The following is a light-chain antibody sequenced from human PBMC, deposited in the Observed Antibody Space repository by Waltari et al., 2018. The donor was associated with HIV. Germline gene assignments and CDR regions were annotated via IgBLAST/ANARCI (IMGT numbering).Light chain of an antibody. J-gene: IGKJ5*01. Sequence: DIQMTQSPSTLSASVGDRVTITCRASRNISDWLAWYQQKLGEAPNLLFYKASSLQSGVPFRFSGSGSGTEFTLTISSLQPGDFATYYCQQYNSYPITFGQGTRLEIK. V-gene: IGKV1-5*03. CDR2: KAS. CDR3: QQYNSYPIT. CDR1: RNISDW.